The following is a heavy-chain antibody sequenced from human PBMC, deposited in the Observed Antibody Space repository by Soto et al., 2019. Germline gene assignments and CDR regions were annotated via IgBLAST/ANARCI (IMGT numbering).Heavy chain of an antibody. CDR3: AKARYCSSTSCYSFDY. D-gene: IGHD2-2*01. CDR1: GFTFDDYA. CDR2: ISWNSGSI. V-gene: IGHV3-9*01. J-gene: IGHJ4*02. Sequence: GGSLRLSCAASGFTFDDYAMHWVRQAPGKGLEWVSGISWNSGSIGYADSVKGRFTISRDNAKNSLYLQMNSLRAEDTALYYCAKARYCSSTSCYSFDYWGQGTLVTVSS.